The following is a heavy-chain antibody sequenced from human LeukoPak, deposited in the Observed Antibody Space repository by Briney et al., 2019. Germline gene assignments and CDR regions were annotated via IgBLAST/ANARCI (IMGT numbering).Heavy chain of an antibody. CDR1: GYSISSGNY. V-gene: IGHV4-38-2*02. D-gene: IGHD3-10*01. CDR3: ARDTFGELADY. J-gene: IGHJ4*02. Sequence: SETLSLTCTVSGYSISSGNYWGWIRQPPGKGLEWIGYIYHSGSTYYNPSLKSRVTISVDRSKNQFSLKLSSVTAADTAVYYCARDTFGELADYWGQGTLVTVSS. CDR2: IYHSGST.